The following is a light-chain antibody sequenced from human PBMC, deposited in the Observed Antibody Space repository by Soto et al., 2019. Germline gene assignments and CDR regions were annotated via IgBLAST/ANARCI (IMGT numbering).Light chain of an antibody. CDR2: GAS. V-gene: IGKV3-15*01. CDR3: QKYNSAPHT. Sequence: EIVMTQSPATLSVSPGERATLSCRASQSVSTNLAWYQQKPGQAPRLLIYGASTRATGIPARFSGSGSGTEFSLTISSLQPEDVATYYCQKYNSAPHTFGGGTKVEIK. CDR1: QSVSTN. J-gene: IGKJ4*01.